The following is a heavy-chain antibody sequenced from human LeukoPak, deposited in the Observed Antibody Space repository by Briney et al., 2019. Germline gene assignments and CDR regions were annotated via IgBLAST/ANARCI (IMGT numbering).Heavy chain of an antibody. J-gene: IGHJ4*02. V-gene: IGHV3-53*01. CDR3: ARRAGEYSHPYDY. CDR2: IYSGGNT. Sequence: PGGSLRLSCAASEFTFSYYNLNWVRQAPGKGLEWVSFIYSGGNTHYSDSVKGRFTISRDNSKNTLYLQMNSLRAEDTAIYYCARRAGEYSHPYDYWGQGTLVTVSS. D-gene: IGHD2-15*01. CDR1: EFTFSYYN.